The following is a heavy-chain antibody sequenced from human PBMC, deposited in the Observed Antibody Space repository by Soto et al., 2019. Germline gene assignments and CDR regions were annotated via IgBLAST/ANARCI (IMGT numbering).Heavy chain of an antibody. CDR3: EREAGGSGDAFDI. CDR2: ILYSGST. D-gene: IGHD3-10*01. V-gene: IGHV4-59*01. CDR1: GGSISSYY. Sequence: SETLSLTCTVSGGSISSYYWSCIRQPPGKGLEWIGYILYSGSTNYNPSLKSPVTISVDTSKNQFSLKLSSVTAADTAVYYCEREAGGSGDAFDIWGQGTTVTVS. J-gene: IGHJ3*02.